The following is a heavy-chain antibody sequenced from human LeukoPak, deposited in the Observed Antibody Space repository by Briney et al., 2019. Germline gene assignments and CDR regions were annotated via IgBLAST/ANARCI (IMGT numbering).Heavy chain of an antibody. J-gene: IGHJ5*02. Sequence: SETLSLTCTVSGGSIRSGDYYWSWIRQPPGKGLEWIGYIYYSGSTYYNPSLKSRVTISVDTSKNQFSLKLSSVTAADTAVYYCARYCSSTSCYGWFDPWGQGTLVTVSS. CDR1: GGSIRSGDYY. CDR3: ARYCSSTSCYGWFDP. V-gene: IGHV4-30-4*08. D-gene: IGHD2-2*01. CDR2: IYYSGST.